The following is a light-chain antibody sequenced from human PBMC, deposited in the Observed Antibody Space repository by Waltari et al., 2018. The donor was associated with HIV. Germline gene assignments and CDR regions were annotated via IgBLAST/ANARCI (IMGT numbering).Light chain of an antibody. CDR2: EVN. CDR1: SSDVGGYNY. CDR3: CSYTGTYTFV. V-gene: IGLV2-11*01. J-gene: IGLJ2*01. Sequence: QSALTQPRSVSGSPGQSVTISCSGASSDVGGYNYVSWYKQHPGKAPKVMMYEVNKRPSGVPDRFSGSKSGNTASLTISGLQAEDGADYYCCSYTGTYTFVFGGGTKLTVL.